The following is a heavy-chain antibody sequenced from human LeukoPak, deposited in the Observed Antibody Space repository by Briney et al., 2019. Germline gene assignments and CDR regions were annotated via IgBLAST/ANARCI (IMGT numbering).Heavy chain of an antibody. J-gene: IGHJ6*02. CDR3: ARGGAAGIYGMDV. V-gene: IGHV3-30*02. CDR1: GFTFRSNG. D-gene: IGHD6-13*01. CDR2: ISYDGSNK. Sequence: GGPLRLSCAPPGFTFRSNGMHWAAQPPGTGLGWGTFISYDGSNKDYADSVKGRFTISRDNSKNTLYLQVDSLRPEDTAVYYCARGGAAGIYGMDVWGQGAIMTVTS.